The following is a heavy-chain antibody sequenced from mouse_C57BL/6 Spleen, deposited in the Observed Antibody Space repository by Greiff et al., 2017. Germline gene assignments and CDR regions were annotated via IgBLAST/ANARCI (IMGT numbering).Heavy chain of an antibody. D-gene: IGHD1-1*01. CDR1: GYSITSGYD. Sequence: EVQLVESGPGMVKPSQSLSLTCTVTGYSITSGYDWHWIRHFPGNKLEWMGYISYSGSTNYNPSLKSRISITHDTSKNHFFLKLNSVTTEDTATYYCARAHYYGSSYAMDYWGQGTSVTVSS. V-gene: IGHV3-1*01. CDR2: ISYSGST. CDR3: ARAHYYGSSYAMDY. J-gene: IGHJ4*01.